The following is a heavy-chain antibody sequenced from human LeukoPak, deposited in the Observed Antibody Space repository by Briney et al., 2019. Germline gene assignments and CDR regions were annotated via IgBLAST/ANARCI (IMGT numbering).Heavy chain of an antibody. CDR2: INGYNGNT. CDR1: GYTFTSLH. CDR3: ASGTRARGTCDNCYSSSLDS. Sequence: ASMKVSCEASGYTFTSLHINWLRQAPGQGLEWMGWINGYNGNTHYSQNLQGRVTMTRDTSTNTVYLELRSLRFDDTAVYYCASGTRARGTCDNCYSSSLDSWGQGTLLTVSS. D-gene: IGHD2-15*01. J-gene: IGHJ4*02. V-gene: IGHV1-18*01.